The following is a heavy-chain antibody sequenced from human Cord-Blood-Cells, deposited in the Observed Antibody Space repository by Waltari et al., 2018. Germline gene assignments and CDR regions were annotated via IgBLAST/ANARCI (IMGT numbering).Heavy chain of an antibody. D-gene: IGHD2-2*01. CDR3: ARGRVYCSSTSCYYYYGMDV. CDR1: VGSFSGYY. J-gene: IGHJ6*02. CDR2: INHSGST. Sequence: QVQLQQWGAGLLKPSETLSLTCAVYVGSFSGYYWSWIRQPPGKGLEWIGEINHSGSTNYNPSLKSRVTISVDTSKNQFSLKLSSVTAADTAVYYCARGRVYCSSTSCYYYYGMDVWGQGTTVTVSS. V-gene: IGHV4-34*01.